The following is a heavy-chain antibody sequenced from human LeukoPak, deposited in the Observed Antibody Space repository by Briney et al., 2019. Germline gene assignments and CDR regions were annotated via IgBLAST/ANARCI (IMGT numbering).Heavy chain of an antibody. Sequence: SETLSLTCTVSGGSLSSYYWSWIRQPPGKGRDWIGYIHYSRSTNYNPSLMSRVTISVHTSKNQFSPKLSTVPAADPALYYCSRDTYYYDSSGQRGFDYWGQGTLVTVSS. CDR3: SRDTYYYDSSGQRGFDY. CDR1: GGSLSSYY. D-gene: IGHD3-22*01. J-gene: IGHJ4*02. V-gene: IGHV4-59*01. CDR2: IHYSRST.